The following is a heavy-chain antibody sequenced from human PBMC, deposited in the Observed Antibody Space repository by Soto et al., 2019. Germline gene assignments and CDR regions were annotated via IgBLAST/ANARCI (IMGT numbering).Heavy chain of an antibody. Sequence: GGSLRLSCAASGFTFSSYSMNWVRQAPGKGLEWVSYISSSSSTIYYADSVKGRFTISRDNAKNSLYLQMNSLRAEDTAVYYCARAVYTIFGVVNSLDYWGQGTLVTVSS. CDR3: ARAVYTIFGVVNSLDY. CDR2: ISSSSSTI. CDR1: GFTFSSYS. J-gene: IGHJ4*02. V-gene: IGHV3-48*01. D-gene: IGHD3-3*01.